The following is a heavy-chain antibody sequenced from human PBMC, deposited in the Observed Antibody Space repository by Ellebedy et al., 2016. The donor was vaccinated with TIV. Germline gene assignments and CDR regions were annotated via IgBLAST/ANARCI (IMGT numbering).Heavy chain of an antibody. Sequence: SETLSLTCTVSGYSISSGYYWGWIRQPPGKGLEWIGSIYHGGSTYYNPSLKRRVTTSIDTSKNQFSLKLSSVTAADTAVYYCASFRNLNAFDIWGQGTMVTVSS. CDR3: ASFRNLNAFDI. V-gene: IGHV4-38-2*02. J-gene: IGHJ3*02. CDR1: GYSISSGYY. CDR2: IYHGGST.